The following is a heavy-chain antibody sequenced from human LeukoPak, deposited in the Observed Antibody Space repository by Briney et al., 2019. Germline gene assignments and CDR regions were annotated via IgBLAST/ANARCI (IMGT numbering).Heavy chain of an antibody. V-gene: IGHV3-30-3*01. D-gene: IGHD2-2*02. CDR2: ISYDGSNK. CDR3: AREAVGCSSTSCYTPWYYYYMDV. CDR1: GFTFSSYA. Sequence: PGGSLRLSCAASGFTFSSYAMHWVRQAPGKGLEWVAVISYDGSNKYYADSVKGRFTISRDNSKNTLYLQMNSLRAEDTAVYYCAREAVGCSSTSCYTPWYYYYMDVWGKGTTVTVSS. J-gene: IGHJ6*03.